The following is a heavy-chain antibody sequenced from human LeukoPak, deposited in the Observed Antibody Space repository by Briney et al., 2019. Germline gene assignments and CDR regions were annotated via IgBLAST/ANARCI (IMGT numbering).Heavy chain of an antibody. V-gene: IGHV3-7*01. Sequence: GGSLRLSCATSGFTISNYWMTWVRQAPGKGLEWVANIKQDGSEKYYVDSVKGRFTISRDNAKNSLCLQMNNLRAEDTAVYYCARTPYRRYFDYWGQGTLVTVSS. J-gene: IGHJ4*02. CDR2: IKQDGSEK. CDR3: ARTPYRRYFDY. CDR1: GFTISNYW.